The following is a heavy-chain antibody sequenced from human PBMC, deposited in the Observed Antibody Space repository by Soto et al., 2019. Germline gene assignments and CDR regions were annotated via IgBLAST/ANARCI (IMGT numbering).Heavy chain of an antibody. Sequence: EVQLLESGGGLVQPGGSLRLACAASGFNFGTYAMGWVRQAPGRGLEWVSSAGSGSSRYYADSVRGRFTVSRDTSKSTLYLEMSSLRAEDTALYYCVKFRGQAYSYYHMDVWGKGTTFTVSS. CDR2: AGSGSSR. CDR3: VKFRGQAYSYYHMDV. CDR1: GFNFGTYA. J-gene: IGHJ6*03. V-gene: IGHV3-23*01.